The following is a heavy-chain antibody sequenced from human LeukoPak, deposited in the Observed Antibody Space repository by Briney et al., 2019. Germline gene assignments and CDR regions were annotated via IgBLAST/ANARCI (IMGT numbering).Heavy chain of an antibody. J-gene: IGHJ4*02. V-gene: IGHV3-23*01. CDR3: AKLHSATITADFDH. CDR1: GFIFSNYE. CDR2: ISIGGDYT. D-gene: IGHD1-14*01. Sequence: TGGSLRLSCTTSGFIFSNYEMNWVRQAPGKGLEWVSGISIGGDYTYYADSVKGRFTISRDNSKNTLSLQMSNLRAEDTAIYYCAKLHSATITADFDHWGQGTLVTVSS.